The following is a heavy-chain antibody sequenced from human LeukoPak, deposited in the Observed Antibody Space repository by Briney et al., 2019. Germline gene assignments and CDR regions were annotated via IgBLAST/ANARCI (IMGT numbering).Heavy chain of an antibody. V-gene: IGHV4-38-2*01. CDR1: GFSISSDKY. J-gene: IGHJ6*03. Sequence: SETLSLTCAVSGFSISSDKYWGWIRQPPGKGLEWIGSIYHTGSTYYNPSLKSRVTISVGTSKNQFALKLNSVTAADTAVYYCARLSYYYYYMDVWGRGTTVTVSS. CDR3: ARLSYYYYYMDV. D-gene: IGHD3-10*01. CDR2: IYHTGST.